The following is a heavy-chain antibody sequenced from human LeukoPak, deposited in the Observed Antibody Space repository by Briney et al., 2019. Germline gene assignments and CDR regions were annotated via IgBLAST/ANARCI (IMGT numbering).Heavy chain of an antibody. Sequence: GSLRLSCAASGFTFSSYGMSWVRQPPGKGLEWIGSIYYSGSTYYNPSLKSRVTISVDTSKNQFSLKLSSVTAADTAVYYCARGVRGSGSYSFDYYYYMDVWGKGTTATVSS. J-gene: IGHJ6*03. CDR3: ARGVRGSGSYSFDYYYYMDV. CDR2: IYYSGST. CDR1: GFTFSSYG. D-gene: IGHD3-10*01. V-gene: IGHV4-39*07.